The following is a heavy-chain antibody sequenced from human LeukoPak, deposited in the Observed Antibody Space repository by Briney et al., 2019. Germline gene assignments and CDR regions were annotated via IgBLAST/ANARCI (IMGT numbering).Heavy chain of an antibody. Sequence: GGSLRLSCAASGFTFSSYGMHWVRQAPGKGLEWVAVIWYDGSNKYYADSVKGRFTVSRDNARNSLYLQMSSLRADDTAVYYCARDLGGSWTTFDFWGQGTLVTVSS. J-gene: IGHJ5*01. CDR1: GFTFSSYG. CDR3: ARDLGGSWTTFDF. CDR2: IWYDGSNK. V-gene: IGHV3-33*01. D-gene: IGHD2-15*01.